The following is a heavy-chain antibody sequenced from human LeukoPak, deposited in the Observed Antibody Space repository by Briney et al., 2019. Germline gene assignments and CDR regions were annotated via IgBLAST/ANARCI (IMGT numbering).Heavy chain of an antibody. Sequence: SQTLSLTCAISGDSVSSNSAAWNWIRKSPSRGLEWLGRTYYRSKWYNDYAVSVKSRITINPDTSKNQFSLQLNSVTPEDTAVYYCARESVVVPAARGYYYYGMDVWGKGTTVTVSS. CDR1: GDSVSSNSAA. CDR3: ARESVVVPAARGYYYYGMDV. D-gene: IGHD2-2*01. J-gene: IGHJ6*04. V-gene: IGHV6-1*01. CDR2: TYYRSKWYN.